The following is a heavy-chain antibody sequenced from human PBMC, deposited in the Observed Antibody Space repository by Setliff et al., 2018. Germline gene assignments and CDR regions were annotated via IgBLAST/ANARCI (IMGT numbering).Heavy chain of an antibody. CDR2: INPGGGSA. J-gene: IGHJ1*01. CDR1: GYTLSRHY. Sequence: VKVSCKATGYTLSRHYMHWVRQAPGQGLEWMGIINPGGGSASIVQKFQGRVTMTSDTSTSTVYLDLSGLTSEDTAVYYCARAGVAATARKGLLEYWGQGTLVTVSS. D-gene: IGHD6-13*01. V-gene: IGHV1-46*01. CDR3: ARAGVAATARKGLLEY.